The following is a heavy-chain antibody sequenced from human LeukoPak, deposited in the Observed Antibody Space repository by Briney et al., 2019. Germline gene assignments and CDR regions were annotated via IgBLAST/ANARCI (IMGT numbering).Heavy chain of an antibody. V-gene: IGHV4-39*01. CDR2: IYYSGST. CDR3: ARRTVDMDV. J-gene: IGHJ6*03. CDR1: GGSISSSSYY. D-gene: IGHD4-11*01. Sequence: SETLSLTCTVSGGSISSSSYYRGWIRQPPGKGLEWIGSIYYSGSTYYNPSLKSRVTISVDTSKNQFSLKLSSVTAADTAVYYCARRTVDMDVWGKGTTVTISS.